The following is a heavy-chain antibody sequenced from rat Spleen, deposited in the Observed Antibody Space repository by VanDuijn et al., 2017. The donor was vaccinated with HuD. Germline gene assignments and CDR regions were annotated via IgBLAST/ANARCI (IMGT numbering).Heavy chain of an antibody. Sequence: EVQLVESDGGLVQPGKSLKLSCAASGFTFSNYGLAWVRQAPKKGLEWVAYISYAGDTTYYRDSVKGRFTISRDNAKSTLYLQMDSLRSEDTATYYCAKDMTTVAHYFDYWGQGVMVTVSS. CDR3: AKDMTTVAHYFDY. V-gene: IGHV5-29*01. D-gene: IGHD1-8*01. CDR1: GFTFSNYG. CDR2: ISYAGDTT. J-gene: IGHJ2*01.